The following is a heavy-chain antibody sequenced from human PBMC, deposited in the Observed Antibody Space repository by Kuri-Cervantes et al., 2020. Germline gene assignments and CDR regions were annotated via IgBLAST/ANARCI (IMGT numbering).Heavy chain of an antibody. CDR2: ISYDGSNK. V-gene: IGHV3-30-3*01. J-gene: IGHJ3*02. CDR1: GFTFSSYA. D-gene: IGHD3-10*01. CDR3: ARDQWLLLWFGESPEGDAFDI. Sequence: LSLTCAASGFTFSSYAMHWVRQAPGKGLEWVAVISYDGSNKYYADSVKGRFTISRDNSKNTLYLQMNSLRAEDTAVYYCARDQWLLLWFGESPEGDAFDIWGQGTMVTVSS.